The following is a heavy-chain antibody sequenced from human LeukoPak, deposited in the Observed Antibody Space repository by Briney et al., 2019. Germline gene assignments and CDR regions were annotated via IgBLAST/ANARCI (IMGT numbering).Heavy chain of an antibody. CDR2: INPSDSYT. CDR1: GYSFTSYW. V-gene: IGHV5-10-1*01. Sequence: GESLKISCKGSGYSFTSYWISWLRQMPGKGLEWMGRINPSDSYTNYSPSFQGHVTISADKSISTAYLQWSSLKASDTAMYYCASQVLYYYGSVSYPPFDIWGQGTMVTVSS. J-gene: IGHJ3*02. CDR3: ASQVLYYYGSVSYPPFDI. D-gene: IGHD3-10*01.